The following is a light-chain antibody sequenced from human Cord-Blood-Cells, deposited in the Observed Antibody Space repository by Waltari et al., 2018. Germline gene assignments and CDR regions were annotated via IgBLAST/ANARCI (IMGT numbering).Light chain of an antibody. V-gene: IGLV3-19*01. CDR3: NSRDSSGDHVV. CDR1: SLISYY. Sequence: SSELTQAPAGFVAFGSKVKITYQGESLISYYANGCQQNPGQAPVLVIYGKNSRPSGIPDRFSGSSSGNTASLTITGAQAEDEADYYCNSRDSSGDHVVFGGGTKLTVL. J-gene: IGLJ2*01. CDR2: GKN.